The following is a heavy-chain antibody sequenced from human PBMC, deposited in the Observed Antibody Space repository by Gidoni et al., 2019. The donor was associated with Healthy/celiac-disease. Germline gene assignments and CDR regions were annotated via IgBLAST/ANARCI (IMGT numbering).Heavy chain of an antibody. CDR3: ARYKWPILRSFDY. J-gene: IGHJ4*02. Sequence: QLQLQESGPGLVKPPETLSPTCTVPAGSISSSSYNWGWFRQPPGKGLKWLGSIYYSGSTYYNPSLKSRVTISVNTSKNQFSLKLGSVTAADTAVYYCARYKWPILRSFDYWGQGTLVTVSS. D-gene: IGHD1-20*01. V-gene: IGHV4-39*01. CDR2: IYYSGST. CDR1: AGSISSSSYN.